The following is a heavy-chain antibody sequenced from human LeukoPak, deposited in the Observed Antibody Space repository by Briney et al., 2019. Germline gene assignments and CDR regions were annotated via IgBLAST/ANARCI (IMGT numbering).Heavy chain of an antibody. J-gene: IGHJ4*02. CDR1: GFTFSNDW. Sequence: GGSLRLSCAASGFTFSNDWMSWVRQAPGKGLEWVSTIYSGGTTYYADSVMGRFTISRHNSRNTLYLQMNSLRAEDTAVYYCARVDTVMAYYFDLWGQGTLVTVSS. CDR3: ARVDTVMAYYFDL. CDR2: IYSGGTT. V-gene: IGHV3-53*04. D-gene: IGHD5-18*01.